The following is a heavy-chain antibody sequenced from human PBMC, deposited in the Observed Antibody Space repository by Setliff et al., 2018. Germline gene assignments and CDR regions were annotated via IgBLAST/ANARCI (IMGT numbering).Heavy chain of an antibody. D-gene: IGHD3-16*01. CDR2: ISPYSGES. V-gene: IGHV1-18*01. CDR3: TRSRAPRVVLAADFDL. J-gene: IGHJ4*02. CDR1: GFSFSTFG. Sequence: ASVKVSCKTSGFSFSTFGFSWVRQAPGQGLEWMGWISPYSGESNYAQKFQDRLTVTADTSSKTTYMELRSLTSDDTAVYFCTRSRAPRVVLAADFDLWGQGTLVTVSS.